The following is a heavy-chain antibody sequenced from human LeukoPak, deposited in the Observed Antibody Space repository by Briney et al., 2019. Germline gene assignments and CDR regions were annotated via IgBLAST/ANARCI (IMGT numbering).Heavy chain of an antibody. CDR2: ISGSGGSGGST. V-gene: IGHV3-23*01. CDR3: ARGLNPPGYFDY. Sequence: GGSLRLSCAASGFTFRSYAMSWVRQAPGKGLEWVSAISGSGGSGGSTYYADSVKGRFTISRDNSKNTLYLQMNSLRAEDTAVYYCARGLNPPGYFDYWGQGTLVTVSS. CDR1: GFTFRSYA. J-gene: IGHJ4*02. D-gene: IGHD3-9*01.